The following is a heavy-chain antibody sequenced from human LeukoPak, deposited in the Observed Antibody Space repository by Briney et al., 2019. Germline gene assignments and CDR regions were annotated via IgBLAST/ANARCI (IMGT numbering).Heavy chain of an antibody. CDR3: ARDLDGSAQFDP. J-gene: IGHJ5*02. CDR2: INPNSGGT. Sequence: ASVKVSCKASGYTFTGYYMHWVRQAPGQGLEWTGWINPNSGGTNYAQKFQGRVTMTRDTSISTAYMELSRLRSDDTAVYYCARDLDGSAQFDPWGQGTLVTVSS. CDR1: GYTFTGYY. V-gene: IGHV1-2*02. D-gene: IGHD3-10*01.